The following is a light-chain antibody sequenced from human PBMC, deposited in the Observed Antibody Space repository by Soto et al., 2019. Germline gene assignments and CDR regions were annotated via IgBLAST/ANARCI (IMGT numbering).Light chain of an antibody. Sequence: DVQITQSPSSLSSSVGDRVTITCRASQSINNLLAWYQQKPGKAPKFLIYDASTLETGVPSRFSGSASGTEFTLTISGLQPEDVASYYCQQYDTYPLTFGGGTKVDIK. CDR1: QSINNL. CDR3: QQYDTYPLT. V-gene: IGKV1-5*01. J-gene: IGKJ4*01. CDR2: DAS.